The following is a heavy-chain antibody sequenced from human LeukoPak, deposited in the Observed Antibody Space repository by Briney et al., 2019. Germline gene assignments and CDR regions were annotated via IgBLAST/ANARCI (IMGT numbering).Heavy chain of an antibody. CDR2: LRSSSET. J-gene: IGHJ4*02. V-gene: IGHV3-48*02. Sequence: GGSLRLSCAASGFIFSQYSMNWVRQAPGKGLEWVSHLRSSSETFYADSVKGRFTISRDNAKNSVYLQMNSLRDEDTAVYYCARYGSYPEAFDYWGQGTLVTVSS. CDR3: ARYGSYPEAFDY. D-gene: IGHD1-26*01. CDR1: GFIFSQYS.